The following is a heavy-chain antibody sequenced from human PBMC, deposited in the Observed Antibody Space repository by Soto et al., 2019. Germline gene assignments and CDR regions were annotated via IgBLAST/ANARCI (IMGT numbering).Heavy chain of an antibody. CDR2: IYHSGST. CDR3: ARTLYSSGWYPKKPRAFDY. CDR1: GGSISSGGYY. D-gene: IGHD6-19*01. Sequence: SETLSLTCTVSGGSISSGGYYWSWIRQHPGKGQEWIGYIYHSGSTNYNPSLKSRVTISVDTSKNQFSLKLSSVTSADTAVYYCARTLYSSGWYPKKPRAFDYWGQGTLVTVSS. J-gene: IGHJ4*02. V-gene: IGHV4-31*02.